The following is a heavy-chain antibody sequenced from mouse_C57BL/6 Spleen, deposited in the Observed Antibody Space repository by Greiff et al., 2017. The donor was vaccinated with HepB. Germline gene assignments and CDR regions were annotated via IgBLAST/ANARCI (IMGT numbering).Heavy chain of an antibody. D-gene: IGHD2-4*01. CDR3: ATPAIYDYEVFDY. J-gene: IGHJ2*01. CDR1: GYAFSSSW. CDR2: IYPGDGDT. Sequence: QVQLKESGPELVKPGASVKISCKASGYAFSSSWMNWVKQRPGKGLEWIGRIYPGDGDTNYNGKFKGKATLTADKSSSTAYMQLSSLTSEDSAVYFCATPAIYDYEVFDYWGQGTTLTVSS. V-gene: IGHV1-82*01.